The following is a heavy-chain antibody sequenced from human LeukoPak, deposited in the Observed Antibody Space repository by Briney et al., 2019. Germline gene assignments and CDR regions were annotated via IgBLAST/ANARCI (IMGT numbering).Heavy chain of an antibody. CDR3: ARDKVGRQWLVDGMDV. CDR2: ISYDGSNK. J-gene: IGHJ6*02. V-gene: IGHV3-30-3*01. CDR1: GFTFSSYA. Sequence: GGSLRLSCAASGFTFSSYAMHWVRQAPGKGLEWVAVISYDGSNKYYADSVKGRFTISRDNSKNTLYLQMNSLRAEDTAVYYCARDKVGRQWLVDGMDVWGQGTTVAVSS. D-gene: IGHD6-19*01.